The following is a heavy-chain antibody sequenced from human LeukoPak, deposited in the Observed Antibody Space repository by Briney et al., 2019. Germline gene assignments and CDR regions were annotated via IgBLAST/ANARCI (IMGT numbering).Heavy chain of an antibody. D-gene: IGHD3-22*01. Sequence: SETLSLTCTVSGGSISSYYWSWIRQPPGKGLEWIGYIYYGGSTNYNPSLKSRVTISVDTSKNQFSLKLSSVTAADTAVYYCARSPPPYYDSSGYPIHWGQGTLVTVSS. CDR2: IYYGGST. CDR3: ARSPPPYYDSSGYPIH. V-gene: IGHV4-59*01. J-gene: IGHJ4*02. CDR1: GGSISSYY.